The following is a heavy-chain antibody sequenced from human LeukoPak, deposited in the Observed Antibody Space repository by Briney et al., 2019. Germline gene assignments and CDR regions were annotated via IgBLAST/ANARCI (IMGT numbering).Heavy chain of an antibody. CDR3: ARDPNYYYDSSGYYSD. J-gene: IGHJ4*02. D-gene: IGHD3-22*01. CDR1: GFTFSSYA. CDR2: ISGSGGST. V-gene: IGHV3-23*01. Sequence: GGSLRLSCAASGFTFSSYAMSWVRQAPGKGLEWVSAISGSGGSTYYADSVKGRFTISRDNSKNTLYLQINSLRAEDTAVYYCARDPNYYYDSSGYYSDWGQGTLVTVSS.